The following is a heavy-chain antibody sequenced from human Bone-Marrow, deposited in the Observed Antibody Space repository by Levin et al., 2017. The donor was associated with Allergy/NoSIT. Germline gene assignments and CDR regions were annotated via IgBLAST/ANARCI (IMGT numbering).Heavy chain of an antibody. D-gene: IGHD6-13*01. CDR2: ITWNSVDV. CDR1: GFTFDDHA. Sequence: PGGSLRLSCVASGFTFDDHAMHWVRQGPGRGLEWVSAITWNSVDVGYADSVKGRFTISRDNAKNSLSLDMKNLRPEDTAVYYCARDMIAARPYYGMDVWGRGTAVTVFS. V-gene: IGHV3-9*01. J-gene: IGHJ6*02. CDR3: ARDMIAARPYYGMDV.